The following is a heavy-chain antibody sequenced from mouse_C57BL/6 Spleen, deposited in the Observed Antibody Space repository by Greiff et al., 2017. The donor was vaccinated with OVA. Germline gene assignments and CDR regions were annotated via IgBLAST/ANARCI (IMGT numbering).Heavy chain of an antibody. CDR3: ARGGTVAYFDY. V-gene: IGHV2-2*01. CDR1: GFSFTSYG. D-gene: IGHD1-1*01. J-gene: IGHJ2*01. CDR2: IWSGGST. Sequence: QVQLQQSGPGLVQPSQSLSITCTVSGFSFTSYGVHWVRQSPGKGLEWLGVIWSGGSTDYNAAFLSRLSISKDNSKSQVFFKMNSLQADDTAIYYCARGGTVAYFDYWGQGTTLTVSS.